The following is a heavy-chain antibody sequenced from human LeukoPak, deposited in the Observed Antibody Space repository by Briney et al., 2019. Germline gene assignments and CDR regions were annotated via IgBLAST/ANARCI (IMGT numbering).Heavy chain of an antibody. CDR3: ARSGIAAAGYFDY. CDR1: GRTFTSYA. CDR2: IIPIFGTA. V-gene: IGHV1-69*13. Sequence: SVKVSCKASGRTFTSYAISWVRQAPGQRLEWMGGIIPIFGTANYAQKFQGRVTIAADESTSTAYMELSSLRSEDTAVYYCARSGIAAAGYFDYWGQGTLVTVSS. J-gene: IGHJ4*02. D-gene: IGHD6-13*01.